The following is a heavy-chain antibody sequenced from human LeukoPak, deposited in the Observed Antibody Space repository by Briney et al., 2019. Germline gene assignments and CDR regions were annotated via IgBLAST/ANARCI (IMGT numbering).Heavy chain of an antibody. CDR3: ARGITMIVVEIDY. Sequence: VGSVKVSCKASGYTFTSYDINWVRQATGQGLEWMGWMNPNSGNTGYAQKFQGRVTMTRDTSISTAYMELSRLRSDDTAVYYCARGITMIVVEIDYWGQGTLVTVSS. D-gene: IGHD3-22*01. CDR2: MNPNSGNT. J-gene: IGHJ4*02. V-gene: IGHV1-8*01. CDR1: GYTFTSYD.